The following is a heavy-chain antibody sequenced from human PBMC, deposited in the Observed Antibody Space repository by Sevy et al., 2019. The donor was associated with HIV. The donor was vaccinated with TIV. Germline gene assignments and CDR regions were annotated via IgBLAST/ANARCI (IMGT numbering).Heavy chain of an antibody. V-gene: IGHV3-21*01. J-gene: IGHJ4*02. D-gene: IGHD2-8*01. Sequence: GGSLRLSCAASGFTFSSYSMNWVRQAPGKGLEWVSSISSSSSYIYYADSVKGRFTISRDNAKNSLYLQMNRLRAEDTAVYYCARGLMVYPYLFDYWGQGTLVTVSS. CDR1: GFTFSSYS. CDR2: ISSSSSYI. CDR3: ARGLMVYPYLFDY.